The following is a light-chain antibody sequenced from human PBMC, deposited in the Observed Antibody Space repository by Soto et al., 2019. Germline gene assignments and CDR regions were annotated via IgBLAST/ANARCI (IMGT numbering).Light chain of an antibody. V-gene: IGLV1-51*02. J-gene: IGLJ1*01. CDR1: SSNIESNY. Sequence: QSVLTQPPSLSAAPGQKVTISCSGRSSNIESNYVSWFQQPPGTAPNLLIYENNNPPSGIPDRCSASKSGSSATLVITGLQTGDEADYFCGAWDISLSAYVFGTGTKVTVL. CDR2: ENN. CDR3: GAWDISLSAYV.